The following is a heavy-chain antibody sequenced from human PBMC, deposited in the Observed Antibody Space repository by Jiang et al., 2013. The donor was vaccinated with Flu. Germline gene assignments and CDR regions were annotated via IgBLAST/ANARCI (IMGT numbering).Heavy chain of an antibody. CDR3: ARQIGYSYGYSDAFDI. Sequence: MPGKGLEWMGIIYPGDSDTRYSPSFQGQVTISADKSISTAYLQWSSLKASDTAMYYCARQIGYSYGYSDAFDIWGQGTMVTVSS. D-gene: IGHD5-18*01. J-gene: IGHJ3*02. CDR2: IYPGDSDT. V-gene: IGHV5-51*01.